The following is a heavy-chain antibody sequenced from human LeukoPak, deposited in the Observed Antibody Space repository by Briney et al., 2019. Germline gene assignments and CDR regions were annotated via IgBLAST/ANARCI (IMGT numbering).Heavy chain of an antibody. D-gene: IGHD6-19*01. Sequence: GGSLRLSCAASGFTVSSNYMSWVRQAPGKGLEWVSVIYSVGTTFYADSVKGRFTISRDNSKNTLYLQMNSLRAEDTAVYYCARDGIAVAGTHWFDPWGQGTLVTVSS. V-gene: IGHV3-53*01. CDR1: GFTVSSNY. CDR3: ARDGIAVAGTHWFDP. CDR2: IYSVGTT. J-gene: IGHJ5*02.